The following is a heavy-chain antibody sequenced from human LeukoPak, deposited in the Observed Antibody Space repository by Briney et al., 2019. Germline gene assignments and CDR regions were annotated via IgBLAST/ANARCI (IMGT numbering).Heavy chain of an antibody. D-gene: IGHD6-6*01. CDR2: IYSSEST. J-gene: IGHJ6*04. CDR1: GGSINNYY. Sequence: SETLSLTCTVSGGSINNYYWSWIRQPPGKGLEYIGYIYSSESTNYNPSLTSRVTISVDTSKNQFSLKLTSVTAADTAVYYCARLTFTTRPVDVWGKGTTVTVSS. V-gene: IGHV4-4*09. CDR3: ARLTFTTRPVDV.